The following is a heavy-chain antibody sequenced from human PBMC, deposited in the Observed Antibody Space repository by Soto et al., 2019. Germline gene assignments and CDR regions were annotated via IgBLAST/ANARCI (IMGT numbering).Heavy chain of an antibody. D-gene: IGHD3-22*01. CDR3: ATYYYDSSGYLNY. CDR1: GYTLTELS. J-gene: IGHJ4*02. V-gene: IGHV1-24*01. Sequence: GASVKVSYKVSGYTLTELSMHWVRQAPGKGLAWMGGFDPEDGETIYAQKFQGRVTMTEDTSTDTAYMELSSLRSEDTAVYYCATYYYDSSGYLNYWGQGTLVTVSS. CDR2: FDPEDGET.